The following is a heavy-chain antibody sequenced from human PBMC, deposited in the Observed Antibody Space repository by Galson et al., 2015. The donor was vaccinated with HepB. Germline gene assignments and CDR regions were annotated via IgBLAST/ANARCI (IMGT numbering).Heavy chain of an antibody. V-gene: IGHV3-30*18. Sequence: SLRLSCAASGFTFSRYGMHWVRQAPGKGLQWVAVISYDGTNKHYIDSVKGRFTISRDNSKNTLYLQMNSLSAEDTAVYSCAKDIAYFTEPRDTLDYWGRGTLVTVSS. CDR3: AKDIAYFTEPRDTLDY. D-gene: IGHD2/OR15-2a*01. CDR1: GFTFSRYG. J-gene: IGHJ4*02. CDR2: ISYDGTNK.